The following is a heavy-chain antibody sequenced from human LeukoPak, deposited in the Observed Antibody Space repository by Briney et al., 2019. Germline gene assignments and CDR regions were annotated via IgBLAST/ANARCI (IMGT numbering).Heavy chain of an antibody. J-gene: IGHJ4*02. V-gene: IGHV4-4*02. CDR1: GGSISSSNW. CDR2: IYHSGST. D-gene: IGHD6-13*01. CDR3: ARDEGYSSSWYVY. Sequence: PSETLSLTCAVSGGSISSSNWWSWVRQPPGKGLEWIGEIYHSGSTNYNPSLKSRVTISVDTSKNQFSLKLSSVTAADTAVYYCARDEGYSSSWYVYWGQGTLVTVSS.